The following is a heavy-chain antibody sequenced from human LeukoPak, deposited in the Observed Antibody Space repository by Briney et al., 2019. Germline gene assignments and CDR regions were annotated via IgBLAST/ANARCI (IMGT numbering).Heavy chain of an antibody. CDR1: GFIFSSYG. CDR3: ARAKQWLVQFDY. Sequence: GGSLRLSCAASGFIFSSYGMHWVRQAPGKGLEWVAVISYDGSNKYYADSVKGRFTISRDNSKNTLYLQMNSLRAEDTAVYYCARAKQWLVQFDYWGQGTLVTVSS. D-gene: IGHD6-19*01. V-gene: IGHV3-30*03. CDR2: ISYDGSNK. J-gene: IGHJ4*02.